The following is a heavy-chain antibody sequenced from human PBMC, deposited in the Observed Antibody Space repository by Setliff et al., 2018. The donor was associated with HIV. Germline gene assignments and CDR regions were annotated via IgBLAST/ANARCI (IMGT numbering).Heavy chain of an antibody. CDR2: IDWDDDK. CDR3: ALSPGNCSPTSCPFDY. J-gene: IGHJ4*02. V-gene: IGHV2-70*12. D-gene: IGHD2-2*01. Sequence: TLSLTCTVSGGSISGHYWSWIRQPPGKGLEWIARIDWDDDKYYSTSLKTRLTITKDTSKNQVVLTMTNMDPVDTATYFCALSPGNCSPTSCPFDYWGQGTLVTVSS. CDR1: GGSISGHY.